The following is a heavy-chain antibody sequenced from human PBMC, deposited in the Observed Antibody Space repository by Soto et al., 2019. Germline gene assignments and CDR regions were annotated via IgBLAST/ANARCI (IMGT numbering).Heavy chain of an antibody. V-gene: IGHV3-33*01. J-gene: IGHJ4*02. Sequence: QVQLVESGGGVVQPGRSLRLSCAASGFTFSSYGMHWVRQAPGKGLEWVAVIWYDGSNKYYADSVKGRFTISRDNSKNTLYLQMNGRRAEDTAVYYCARTASAAPYYFDYWGQGTLVTVSS. CDR2: IWYDGSNK. D-gene: IGHD2-2*01. CDR3: ARTASAAPYYFDY. CDR1: GFTFSSYG.